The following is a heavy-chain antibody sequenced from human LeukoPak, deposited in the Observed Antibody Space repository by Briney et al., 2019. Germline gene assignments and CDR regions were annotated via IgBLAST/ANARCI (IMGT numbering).Heavy chain of an antibody. CDR1: GFTFSSYS. J-gene: IGHJ4*02. CDR3: AKRVYYDSSGYYYFDY. D-gene: IGHD3-22*01. V-gene: IGHV3-23*01. Sequence: GGSLRLSCAASGFTFSSYSMNWVRQAPGKGLEWVSAISGSGGSTYYADSVKGRFTISRDNSKNTLYLQMNSLRAEDTAVYYCAKRVYYDSSGYYYFDYWGQGTLVTVSS. CDR2: ISGSGGST.